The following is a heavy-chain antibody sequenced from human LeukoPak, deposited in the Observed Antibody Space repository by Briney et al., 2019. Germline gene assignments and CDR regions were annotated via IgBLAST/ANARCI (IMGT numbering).Heavy chain of an antibody. V-gene: IGHV3-30-3*01. CDR3: AKDKRVTMVRGAPPNWFDP. Sequence: PGGSLRLSCAASGFTFSSYAMHWVRQAPGKGLEWVAVISYDGSNKYYADSVKGRFTISRDNSKNTLYLQMNSLRAEDTAVYYCAKDKRVTMVRGAPPNWFDPWGQGTLVTVSS. CDR1: GFTFSSYA. CDR2: ISYDGSNK. D-gene: IGHD3-10*01. J-gene: IGHJ5*02.